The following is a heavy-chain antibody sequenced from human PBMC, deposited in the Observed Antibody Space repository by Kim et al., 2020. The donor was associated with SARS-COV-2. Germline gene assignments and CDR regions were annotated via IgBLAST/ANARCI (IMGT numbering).Heavy chain of an antibody. V-gene: IGHV4-31*03. CDR3: ALCGILTGSDGMDV. D-gene: IGHD3-9*01. CDR2: IYYSGST. J-gene: IGHJ6*02. Sequence: SETLSLTCTVSGGSISSGGYYWSWIRQHPGKGLEWIGYIYYSGSTYYNPSLKSRVTISVDTSKNQFSLKLSSVTAADTAVYYCALCGILTGSDGMDVWGQGTTVTVSS. CDR1: GGSISSGGYY.